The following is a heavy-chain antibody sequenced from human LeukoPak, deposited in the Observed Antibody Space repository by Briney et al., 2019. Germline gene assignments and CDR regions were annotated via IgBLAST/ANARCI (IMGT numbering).Heavy chain of an antibody. CDR1: GFTFSSYG. Sequence: GGSLRLSCAASGFTFSSYGMNWVRQAPGKGLEWVSYISSSSSIIHYADSMKGRFTISRDDAKNSLYLQMNSLRDEDTAVYYCARAGTDYGDYVGYFDYWGQGTLVTVSS. D-gene: IGHD4-17*01. J-gene: IGHJ4*02. CDR3: ARAGTDYGDYVGYFDY. CDR2: ISSSSSII. V-gene: IGHV3-48*02.